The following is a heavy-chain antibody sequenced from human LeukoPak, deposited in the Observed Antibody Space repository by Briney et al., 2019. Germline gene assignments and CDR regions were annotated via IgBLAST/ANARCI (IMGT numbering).Heavy chain of an antibody. CDR2: IYTSGST. D-gene: IGHD6-13*01. J-gene: IGHJ2*01. V-gene: IGHV4-4*07. CDR3: ARVSSSWYQDWYFDL. CDR1: GGSISIYY. Sequence: SETLSLTCTVSGGSISIYYWSWLRQPAGKGLEWIGRIYTSGSTNYNPSLKSRVTMSVDTSKKQFSLKLSSVTAADTAVYYCARVSSSWYQDWYFDLWGRGTLVTVSS.